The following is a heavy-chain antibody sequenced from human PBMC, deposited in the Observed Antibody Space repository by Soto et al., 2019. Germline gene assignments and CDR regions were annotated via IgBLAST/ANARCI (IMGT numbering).Heavy chain of an antibody. V-gene: IGHV4-59*01. CDR3: ARYLTISSPPGPPDP. CDR1: GGSMSRYY. Sequence: WETLALTCTVSGGSMSRYYWTWIRQPPGKGLEWIGNIHYTGSTNYNPSLKSRVTILLGTSTSQFSLKVSSVTAADTAVYYCARYLTISSPPGPPDPRGPAPLLTLSS. D-gene: IGHD1-1*01. J-gene: IGHJ5*02. CDR2: IHYTGST.